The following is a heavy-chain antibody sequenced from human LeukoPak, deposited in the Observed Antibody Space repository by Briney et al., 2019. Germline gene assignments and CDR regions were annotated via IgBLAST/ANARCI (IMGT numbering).Heavy chain of an antibody. Sequence: GGSLRLSCAASGFTFSSYGMHWVRQAPGKGLEWVAVISYDGSNKYYADSVKGRFTISRDNSKNTLYLQMNGLRAEDTAVYYCAKDLFRYDSSVSMGDYWGQGTLVTVFS. CDR1: GFTFSSYG. CDR2: ISYDGSNK. V-gene: IGHV3-30*18. CDR3: AKDLFRYDSSVSMGDY. D-gene: IGHD3-22*01. J-gene: IGHJ4*02.